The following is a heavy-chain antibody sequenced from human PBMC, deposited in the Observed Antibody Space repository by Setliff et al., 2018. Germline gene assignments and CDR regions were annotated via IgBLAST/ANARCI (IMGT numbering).Heavy chain of an antibody. CDR3: VRSKVEAAMVKHNWFDP. CDR1: GYTFTSYG. Sequence: GASVKVSCKASGYTFTSYGISWVRQAPGQGLEWMGWISGYNGNTNYAQKLQGRVTMTTDTSTSTTYMELRSLTSDDTAVYFCVRSKVEAAMVKHNWFDPWGQGTLVTVSS. CDR2: ISGYNGNT. D-gene: IGHD5-18*01. V-gene: IGHV1-18*01. J-gene: IGHJ5*02.